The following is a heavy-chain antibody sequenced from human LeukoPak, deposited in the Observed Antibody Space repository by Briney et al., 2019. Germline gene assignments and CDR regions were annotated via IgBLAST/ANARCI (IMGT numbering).Heavy chain of an antibody. CDR3: ARLRNGYFSY. V-gene: IGHV4-61*02. D-gene: IGHD5-18*01. Sequence: SETLSLTCTVSGGSISSSSYYWSWIRQPAGKGLEWIGRIYTSGSTNYNPSLKSRVTMSVDTSKNQFSLKLSSVTAADTAVYYCARLRNGYFSYWGQGTLVTVSS. CDR1: GGSISSSSYY. CDR2: IYTSGST. J-gene: IGHJ4*02.